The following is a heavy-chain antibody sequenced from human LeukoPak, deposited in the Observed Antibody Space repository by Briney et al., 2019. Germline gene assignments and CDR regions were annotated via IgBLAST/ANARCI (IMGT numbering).Heavy chain of an antibody. CDR3: ARDEGCGGDCYWYNWFDP. J-gene: IGHJ5*02. Sequence: PGGSLRLSCAASGFTFSSYSMNWVRQAPGKGLEWVSSISSSSSYIYYADSVKGRFTISRDNARNSLYLQMNSLRAEDTAVYYCARDEGCGGDCYWYNWFDPWGQGTLVTVSS. CDR2: ISSSSSYI. CDR1: GFTFSSYS. D-gene: IGHD2-21*02. V-gene: IGHV3-21*01.